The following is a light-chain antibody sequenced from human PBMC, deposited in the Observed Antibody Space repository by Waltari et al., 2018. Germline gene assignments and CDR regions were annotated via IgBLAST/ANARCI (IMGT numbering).Light chain of an antibody. CDR2: TAT. J-gene: IGKJ4*01. V-gene: IGKV3-15*01. Sequence: EIVMTQSPATLSVSPGERVTLSCRASQSVGTNLAWYHQTPGQAPRLLIYTATTRATGVPARLSGSGSGTDFTLTISSLQSEDFGIYYCQQHNNWPPLTFGGGTKVEIK. CDR3: QQHNNWPPLT. CDR1: QSVGTN.